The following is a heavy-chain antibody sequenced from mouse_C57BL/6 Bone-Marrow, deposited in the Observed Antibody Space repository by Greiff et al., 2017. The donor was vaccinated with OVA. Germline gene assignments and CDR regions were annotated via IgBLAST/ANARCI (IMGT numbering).Heavy chain of an antibody. V-gene: IGHV5-6*02. CDR3: ARRDGYPYWYFDV. CDR1: GFTFSSYG. D-gene: IGHD2-3*01. CDR2: ISSGGSYT. J-gene: IGHJ1*03. Sequence: EVKLMESGGDLVKPGGSLKLSCAASGFTFSSYGMSWVRQTPDKRLEWVATISSGGSYTYYPDSVKGRFTISRDNAKNTQYLQMSSLKSEDTAMYYCARRDGYPYWYFDVWGTGTTVTVSS.